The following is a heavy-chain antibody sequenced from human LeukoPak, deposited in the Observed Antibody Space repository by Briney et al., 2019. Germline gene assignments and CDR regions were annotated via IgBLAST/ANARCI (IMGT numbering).Heavy chain of an antibody. J-gene: IGHJ5*02. CDR2: INHSGST. V-gene: IGHV4-34*01. CDR3: ARGDGDGDYPNLFDP. CDR1: GGSFSGYY. Sequence: KPSETLSLTCAVYGGSFSGYYWSWIRQPPGKGLEWIGEINHSGSTNYNPSLKSRVTISVDTSKNQFSLKLSSVTAADTAVYYCARGDGDGDYPNLFDPWGQGTLVTVSS. D-gene: IGHD4-17*01.